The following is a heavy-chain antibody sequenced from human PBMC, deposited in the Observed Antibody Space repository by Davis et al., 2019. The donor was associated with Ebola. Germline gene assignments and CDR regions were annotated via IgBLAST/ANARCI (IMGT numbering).Heavy chain of an antibody. D-gene: IGHD4-17*01. CDR3: ARAIDDYGDYVLPY. J-gene: IGHJ4*02. CDR1: GGSISGDY. V-gene: IGHV4-59*01. CDR2: IHDSGST. Sequence: MPSETLSLTCAVSGGSISGDYWSWIRQPPGKGLEWIGYIHDSGSTNYNPSLKSRVTISVDTSKNQFSLKLSSLIAADTAVYYCARAIDDYGDYVLPYWGQGTLVTVSS.